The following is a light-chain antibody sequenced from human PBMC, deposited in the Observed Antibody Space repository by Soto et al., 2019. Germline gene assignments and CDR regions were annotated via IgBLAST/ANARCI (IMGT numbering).Light chain of an antibody. CDR3: QQYNSYSL. V-gene: IGKV1-5*01. J-gene: IGKJ4*01. CDR1: QSISSW. CDR2: DAS. Sequence: DIQLTQSPSFLSASVGDRVTITCRASQSISSWLAWYQQKPGKAPKLLIYDASSLESGVPSRFSGSGSGTEFTLTISSLQPDDFATYYCQQYNSYSLFGGGTKVDI.